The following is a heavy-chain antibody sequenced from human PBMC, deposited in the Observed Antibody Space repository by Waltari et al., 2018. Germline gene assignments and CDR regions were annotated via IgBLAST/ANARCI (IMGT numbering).Heavy chain of an antibody. CDR2: IYTSGST. D-gene: IGHD3-22*01. J-gene: IGHJ4*02. CDR1: GGSISSGSYY. CDR3: ARGPDSSGYWNY. V-gene: IGHV4-61*02. Sequence: QVQLQESGPGLVKPSQTLSLTCTVSGGSISSGSYYWSWIRQPAGKGLEWIGRIYTSGSTNYHPSLKSRVTISVDTSKNQFSLKLSSVTAADTAVYYCARGPDSSGYWNYWGQGTLVTVSS.